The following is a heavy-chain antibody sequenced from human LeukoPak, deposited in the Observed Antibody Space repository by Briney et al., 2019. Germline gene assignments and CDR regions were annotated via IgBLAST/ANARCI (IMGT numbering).Heavy chain of an antibody. Sequence: GGSLRLSCTASGFTFSSYAMNWVRQAPGKGLEWVSGVSGSGGSTYYLDSVKGRFTISRDNSKNTLYLQMNSLRAEDTAIYYCVLGTSGYYYTGFDFWGQGTRVPVSS. J-gene: IGHJ4*02. CDR3: VLGTSGYYYTGFDF. D-gene: IGHD3-22*01. CDR1: GFTFSSYA. V-gene: IGHV3-23*01. CDR2: VSGSGGST.